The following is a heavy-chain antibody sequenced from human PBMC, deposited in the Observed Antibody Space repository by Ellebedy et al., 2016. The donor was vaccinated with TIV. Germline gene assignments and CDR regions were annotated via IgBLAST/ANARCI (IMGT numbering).Heavy chain of an antibody. CDR3: ARHPHLGSYRFDF. V-gene: IGHV5-51*01. CDR1: GYNFTTYW. Sequence: GESLNISCKGSGYNFTTYWIGWVRQMPGRGLEWMVLVYPGDSDTRYSPSFRGQVTISADRSISTAYLQWSSLKASDTAIYYCARHPHLGSYRFDFWGQGTLVTVSS. D-gene: IGHD1-26*01. J-gene: IGHJ4*02. CDR2: VYPGDSDT.